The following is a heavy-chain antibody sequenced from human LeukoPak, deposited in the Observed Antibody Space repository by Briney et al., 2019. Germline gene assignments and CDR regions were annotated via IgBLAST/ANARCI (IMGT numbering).Heavy chain of an antibody. V-gene: IGHV4-61*02. CDR2: IYTSGST. Sequence: SQTLSLTCTVSGGSISSGSYYWSWFRQPAGKGLEWIGRIYTSGSTNYNPSLKSRVTISVDTSKNQFSLKLSSVTAADTAVYYCERSNYGSGSYYNIWGQGTLVTVSS. CDR1: GGSISSGSYY. J-gene: IGHJ4*02. CDR3: ERSNYGSGSYYNI. D-gene: IGHD3-10*01.